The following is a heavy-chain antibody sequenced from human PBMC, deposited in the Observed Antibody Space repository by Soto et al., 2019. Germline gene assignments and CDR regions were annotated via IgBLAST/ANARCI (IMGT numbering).Heavy chain of an antibody. D-gene: IGHD6-13*01. CDR1: GFSLSTSGEG. CDR2: IYWDDDK. J-gene: IGHJ5*02. V-gene: IGHV2-5*02. Sequence: GPTLVNPTQTLTLTCTFSGFSLSTSGEGVGWIRQPPGKALEWLALIYWDDDKRYSPSLKSRLTITKDTSKNQVVLTMTNMDPVDTATYYCAHRLVAAAGENWFDPWGQGTLVTVSS. CDR3: AHRLVAAAGENWFDP.